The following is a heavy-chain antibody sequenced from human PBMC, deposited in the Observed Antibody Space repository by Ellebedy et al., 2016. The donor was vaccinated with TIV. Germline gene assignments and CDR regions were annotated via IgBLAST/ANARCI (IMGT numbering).Heavy chain of an antibody. CDR1: GGSFLGYY. V-gene: IGHV4-34*01. D-gene: IGHD1-1*01. CDR3: ARDYNWNDCYFDS. J-gene: IGHJ4*02. CDR2: INPSGGT. Sequence: SETLSLXCTVHGGSFLGYYWSWIRQSPGKGLQWIGEINPSGGTNYTTSLKSRLLMSIDTSKRQISLKLNSATAADTAVYYCARDYNWNDCYFDSWGQGTLVTVSS.